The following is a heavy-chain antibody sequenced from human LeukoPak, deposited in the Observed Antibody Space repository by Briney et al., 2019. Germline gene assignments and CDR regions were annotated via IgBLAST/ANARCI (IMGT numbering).Heavy chain of an antibody. V-gene: IGHV1-46*01. D-gene: IGHD2-21*02. J-gene: IGHJ5*02. CDR3: ARRDCVGDCYSNWFDP. Sequence: ASVTVPCKASGYTFTNYFMHWVRQAPGQGLEWMGIINPRRDSTDYAQKFQGRITITTDSSTITVYMELSSLESEDTAVYYCARRDCVGDCYSNWFDPWGQGTLVTVSS. CDR2: INPRRDST. CDR1: GYTFTNYF.